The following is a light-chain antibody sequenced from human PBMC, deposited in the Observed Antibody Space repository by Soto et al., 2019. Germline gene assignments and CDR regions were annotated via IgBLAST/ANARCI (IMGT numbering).Light chain of an antibody. J-gene: IGLJ1*01. CDR1: SSDVGGYNY. V-gene: IGLV2-14*01. CDR3: TSYTSSITYV. Sequence: QSALTQPASVSGSPGQSITISCTGTSSDVGGYNYVSWYQQHPGKAPKLMIYEVSNRPSGVSNRFSGSKSGNTASLTISVIQAEDEADYYCTSYTSSITYVFGTGTKVTVL. CDR2: EVS.